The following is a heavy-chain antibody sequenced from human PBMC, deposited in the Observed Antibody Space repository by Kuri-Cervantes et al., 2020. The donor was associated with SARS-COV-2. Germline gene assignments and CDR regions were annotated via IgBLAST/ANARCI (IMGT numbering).Heavy chain of an antibody. CDR1: GLTFSSYS. CDR3: AKDYDFWSTDDQRRGRTSIYYYHYFMDV. CDR2: ISSSSSTI. V-gene: IGHV3-48*01. D-gene: IGHD3/OR15-3a*01. J-gene: IGHJ6*03. Sequence: GESLKISCAASGLTFSSYSMNWVRQAPGKGLEWVSYISSSSSTIYYADSVKGRFTISRENYINTLWLEMNSLRAEDTAVYYCAKDYDFWSTDDQRRGRTSIYYYHYFMDVWGEGTTVTVSS.